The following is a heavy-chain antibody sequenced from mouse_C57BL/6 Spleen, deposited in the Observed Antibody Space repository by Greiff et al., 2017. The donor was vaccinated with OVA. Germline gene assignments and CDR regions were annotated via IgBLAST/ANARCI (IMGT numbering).Heavy chain of an antibody. J-gene: IGHJ1*03. Sequence: DVHLVESGGDLVKPGGSLKLSCAASGFTFSSYGMSWVRQTPDKRLEWVATISSGGSYTYYPDSVKGRFTISRDNAKNTLYLQMSSLKAEYTAMYFCTRPHITTVEGWYFDVWGTGTTVTVSS. CDR2: ISSGGSYT. CDR3: TRPHITTVEGWYFDV. CDR1: GFTFSSYG. V-gene: IGHV5-6*01. D-gene: IGHD1-1*01.